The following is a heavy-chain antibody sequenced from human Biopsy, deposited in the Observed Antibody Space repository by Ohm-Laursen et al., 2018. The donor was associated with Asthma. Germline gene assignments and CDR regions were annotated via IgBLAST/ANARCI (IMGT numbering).Heavy chain of an antibody. CDR3: ARVGRISGSSGWKEYFQH. CDR2: IIPIFGTA. D-gene: IGHD6-19*01. Sequence: SSVKVSCKASGDSFSNYAISWVRQAPGQGLEWMGGIIPIFGTANYAQKFQGRVTITADESTSTAYMELSSLRSDDTAVYYCARVGRISGSSGWKEYFQHWGQGTLVTVSS. J-gene: IGHJ1*01. V-gene: IGHV1-69*01. CDR1: GDSFSNYA.